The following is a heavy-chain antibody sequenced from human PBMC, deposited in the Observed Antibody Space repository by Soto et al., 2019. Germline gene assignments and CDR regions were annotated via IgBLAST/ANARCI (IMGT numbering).Heavy chain of an antibody. CDR1: GYTLTELS. CDR3: ARYPGGDDCSAYSFRAFDT. CDR2: FDPEDGET. V-gene: IGHV1-24*01. J-gene: IGHJ3*02. D-gene: IGHD3-22*01. Sequence: ASVKVSCKVSGYTLTELSMHWVRQALGKGLEWMGGFDPEDGETIYAQKFQGRVTMTEDTSTSTAYMELRSLRSDDTAVYYCARYPGGDDCSAYSFRAFDTWSQGTMVTVSS.